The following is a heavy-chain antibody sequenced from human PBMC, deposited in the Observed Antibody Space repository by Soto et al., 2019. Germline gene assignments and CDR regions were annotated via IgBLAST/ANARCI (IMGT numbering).Heavy chain of an antibody. CDR1: GASFNDYY. CDR3: ARGSGGATSTLDYYFFYMDV. CDR2: INPNGGVT. Sequence: QVQLVQSGAEVRKPGASVTVSCRSSGASFNDYYIHWVRQAPGQGFEWMGWINPNGGVTKHAQKVQGLVSMSRDRAIRTVYMQLRRLRSDDTAVYYFARGSGGATSTLDYYFFYMDVWGTGTTVTVSS. D-gene: IGHD5-12*01. V-gene: IGHV1-2*04. J-gene: IGHJ6*03.